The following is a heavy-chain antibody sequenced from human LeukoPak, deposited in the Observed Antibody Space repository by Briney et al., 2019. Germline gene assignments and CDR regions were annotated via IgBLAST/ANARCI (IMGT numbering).Heavy chain of an antibody. Sequence: ASVKVSCKASGYTFTGYYIHWVGQAPGQGLEWMGWINPNSGGTNYAQKFQGRVTMTRDTSISTAYMELSRLRSDDTAVYYCARDLGDSGYDSGDYWGQGTLVTVSS. V-gene: IGHV1-2*02. CDR2: INPNSGGT. CDR1: GYTFTGYY. CDR3: ARDLGDSGYDSGDY. J-gene: IGHJ4*02. D-gene: IGHD5-12*01.